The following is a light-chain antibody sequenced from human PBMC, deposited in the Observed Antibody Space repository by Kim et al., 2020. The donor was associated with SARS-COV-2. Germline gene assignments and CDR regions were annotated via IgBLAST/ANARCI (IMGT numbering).Light chain of an antibody. V-gene: IGLV3-21*04. CDR3: QVWDSNSDHPV. Sequence: QGQTARITCGGDNIGDKSVHWYQRRPGQAPILVIYYDTDRPSGIPERFSGSNSGNTATLTISRVEAGDEADYSCQVWDSNSDHPVFGGGTQLTVL. J-gene: IGLJ2*01. CDR1: NIGDKS. CDR2: YDT.